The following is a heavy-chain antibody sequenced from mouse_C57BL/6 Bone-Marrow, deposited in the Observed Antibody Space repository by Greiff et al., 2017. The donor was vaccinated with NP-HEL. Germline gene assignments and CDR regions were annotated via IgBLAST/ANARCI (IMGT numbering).Heavy chain of an antibody. Sequence: QVQLQQPGAELVKPGASVKLSCKASGYTFTSYWMHWVKQRPGQGLEWIGMIHPNSGSTNYNEKFKSKATLTVDKSSSTAYMQLSRLTSEDSAVYYCARSPYGSSPLYAMDYWGQGTSVTVSS. CDR3: ARSPYGSSPLYAMDY. J-gene: IGHJ4*01. CDR1: GYTFTSYW. D-gene: IGHD1-1*01. V-gene: IGHV1-64*01. CDR2: IHPNSGST.